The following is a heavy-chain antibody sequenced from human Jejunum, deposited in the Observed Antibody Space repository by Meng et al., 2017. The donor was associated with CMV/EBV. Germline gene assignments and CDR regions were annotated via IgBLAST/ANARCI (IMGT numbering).Heavy chain of an antibody. V-gene: IGHV1-46*01. CDR1: GHTFTSSY. D-gene: IGHD1-14*01. CDR2: IITSSGST. J-gene: IGHJ4*02. CDR3: ARDGGNHNFDY. Sequence: SCKAAGHTFTSSYFHWVRQAPGQGLEWMGRIITSSGSTIYAQMFQGRVTLTRDTSTSILYMELSTLRSEDTAVYFCARDGGNHNFDYWGQGTLVTVS.